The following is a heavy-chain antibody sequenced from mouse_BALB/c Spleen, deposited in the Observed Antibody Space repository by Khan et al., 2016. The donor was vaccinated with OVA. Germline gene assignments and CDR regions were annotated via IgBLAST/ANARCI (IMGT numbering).Heavy chain of an antibody. Sequence: EVQLVKSGPGLVKPSQSLSLTCTVTGYSITSDYAWNWIRQFPGNKLEWMGFISYSGNTNYNPSLKSRISITRDTTKNQSFLQLNSVTIEDTATYYCARVYGGDFDYWGQGTTLTVSS. V-gene: IGHV3-2*02. CDR2: ISYSGNT. CDR1: GYSITSDYA. CDR3: ARVYGGDFDY. D-gene: IGHD1-1*01. J-gene: IGHJ2*01.